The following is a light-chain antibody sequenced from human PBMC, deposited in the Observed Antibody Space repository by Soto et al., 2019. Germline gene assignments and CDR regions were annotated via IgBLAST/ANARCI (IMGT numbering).Light chain of an antibody. CDR2: DAS. CDR3: QQYNTYPWT. CDR1: QRMSGF. Sequence: IQMTQSPSTLSASVGDRVTITCRASQRMSGFLAWYQQKPGKAPQLLISDASSLESGVPSRFSGSGSGTEFTLTISSLQPDDFATYYCQQYNTYPWTFGQGTKVDIK. V-gene: IGKV1-5*01. J-gene: IGKJ1*01.